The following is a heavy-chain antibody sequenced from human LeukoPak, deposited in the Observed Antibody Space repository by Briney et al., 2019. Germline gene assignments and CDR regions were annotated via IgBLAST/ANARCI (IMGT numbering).Heavy chain of an antibody. CDR1: GFTFSSYS. D-gene: IGHD1-26*01. Sequence: GGSLRLSCAASGFTFSSYSMNWDRQAPGKGLEWVSSISSGSSYIYYADSVEGRFTISRDNAKNSLYLQMNSLRAEDTAVYYCARDLNRYSGTYYGSFDIWGPGTMVTVSS. CDR2: ISSGSSYI. CDR3: ARDLNRYSGTYYGSFDI. V-gene: IGHV3-21*01. J-gene: IGHJ3*02.